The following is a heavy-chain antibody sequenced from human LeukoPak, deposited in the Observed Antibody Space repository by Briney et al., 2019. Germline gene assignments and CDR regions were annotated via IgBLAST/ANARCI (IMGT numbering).Heavy chain of an antibody. D-gene: IGHD1-14*01. V-gene: IGHV3-30*03. J-gene: IGHJ4*02. CDR3: ARGEYNGFDY. CDR1: GFTFSNYG. CDR2: ILNDGSNE. Sequence: ERSLRLSCAASGFTFSNYGMHWIRQAPGKGLEWVAVILNDGSNEYYADSVKGRFTISRDNSKNTLYLQMHSLRTEDTAVYFCARGEYNGFDYWGQGTLLTVSS.